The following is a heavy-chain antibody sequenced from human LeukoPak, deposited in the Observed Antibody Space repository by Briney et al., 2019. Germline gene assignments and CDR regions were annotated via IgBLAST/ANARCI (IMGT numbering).Heavy chain of an antibody. V-gene: IGHV3-30*02. D-gene: IGHD3-22*01. J-gene: IGHJ4*02. Sequence: PGGSLRLSCAVSGFTFSTYGIHWVRQAPGKGLEWVAFIRYDGSNEHYADSVKGRFTISRDNSKNTLYLQMNSLRAEDTGVYYCAKDTYSGSSGYYVFDYWGQGTLVTVSS. CDR3: AKDTYSGSSGYYVFDY. CDR1: GFTFSTYG. CDR2: IRYDGSNE.